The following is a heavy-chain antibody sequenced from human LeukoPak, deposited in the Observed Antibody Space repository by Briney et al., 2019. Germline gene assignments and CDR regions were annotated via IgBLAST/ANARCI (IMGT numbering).Heavy chain of an antibody. D-gene: IGHD6-19*01. V-gene: IGHV1-69*06. CDR2: IIPIFGTA. J-gene: IGHJ4*02. CDR1: GGTFSSYA. CDR3: AREYSSGWYRGLFDY. Sequence: GASVKVSCKASGGTFSSYAISWVRQAPGQGLEWMGGIIPIFGTANYAQKFQGRVTITADKSTSTAYMELSSLRSEDTAVYYCAREYSSGWYRGLFDYWGQGTLVTVSS.